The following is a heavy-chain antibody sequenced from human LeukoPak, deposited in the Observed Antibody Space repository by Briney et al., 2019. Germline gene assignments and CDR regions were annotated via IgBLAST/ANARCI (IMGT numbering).Heavy chain of an antibody. D-gene: IGHD4-17*01. Sequence: NSSETLSLTCTVSGYSISSGYDWGWMRQAPGKGLEWLGSISQSGNTYNNPSLKSRVTISVDTSKNQFSLKLSSVTAADTAVYYCARDFLPHDYGDYVEGEAFDYWGQGTLVTVSS. CDR2: ISQSGNT. V-gene: IGHV4-38-2*02. J-gene: IGHJ4*02. CDR1: GYSISSGYD. CDR3: ARDFLPHDYGDYVEGEAFDY.